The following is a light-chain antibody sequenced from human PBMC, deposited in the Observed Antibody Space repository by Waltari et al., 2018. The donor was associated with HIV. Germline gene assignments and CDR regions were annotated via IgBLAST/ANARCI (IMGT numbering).Light chain of an antibody. Sequence: DIQMTPSPSSLSASIGGRVIITCRSSQSIRSNLNWYQQKPGKAPKLLIYAASSLQSGVPSRFSGSGAGTDFTLTISSLQPEDFVTYHCEQSYNSPRTFGQGTKVEIK. CDR2: AAS. V-gene: IGKV1-39*01. J-gene: IGKJ1*01. CDR3: EQSYNSPRT. CDR1: QSIRSN.